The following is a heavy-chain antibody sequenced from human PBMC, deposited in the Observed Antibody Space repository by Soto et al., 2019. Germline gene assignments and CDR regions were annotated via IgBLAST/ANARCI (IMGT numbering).Heavy chain of an antibody. CDR2: INTDGGSS. J-gene: IGHJ3*02. Sequence: GGSLRLSCAASGFTFSGHWMHWVRQVPGKGLEWVSRINTDGGSSAYADSVKGRFTISRDNAENTLYLQMNGLRAEDTAVYYCAREAGYCSRTSCYRRAFDTWGQGTTVTVSS. V-gene: IGHV3-74*03. CDR3: AREAGYCSRTSCYRRAFDT. CDR1: GFTFSGHW. D-gene: IGHD2-2*01.